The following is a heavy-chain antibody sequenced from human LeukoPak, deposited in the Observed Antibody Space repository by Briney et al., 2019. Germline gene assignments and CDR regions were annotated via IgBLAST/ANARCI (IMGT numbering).Heavy chain of an antibody. CDR2: TYTGGNS. J-gene: IGHJ3*02. V-gene: IGHV3-53*01. Sequence: GGSLRLSCEASGFTVSSTHMVWVRQAPGKGLEWVSVTYTGGNSYYAGSVQGRFIISRDISKNTLYLQMNNLRGGDSALDYLARGGRGSAAVVAPRSFDIWGQGTMVTVSS. CDR1: GFTVSSTH. CDR3: ARGGRGSAAVVAPRSFDI. D-gene: IGHD3-22*01.